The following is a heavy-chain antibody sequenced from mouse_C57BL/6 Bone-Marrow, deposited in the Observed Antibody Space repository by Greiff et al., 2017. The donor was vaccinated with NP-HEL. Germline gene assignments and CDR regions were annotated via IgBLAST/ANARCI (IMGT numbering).Heavy chain of an antibody. V-gene: IGHV14-4*01. CDR2: IDPENGDT. Sequence: EVQLQQSGAELVRPGASVKLSCTASGFNIKDDYMHWVKQRPEQGLEWIGWIDPENGDTEYASKFQGKATITADTSSNTAYLQLSSLTSEGTAVYYCTTGGLFAYWGQGTLVTVSA. CDR3: TTGGLFAY. CDR1: GFNIKDDY. J-gene: IGHJ3*01.